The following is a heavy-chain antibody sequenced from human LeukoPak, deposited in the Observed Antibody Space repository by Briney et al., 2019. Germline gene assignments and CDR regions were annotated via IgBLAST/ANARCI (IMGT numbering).Heavy chain of an antibody. CDR3: ARVALKVSGPRYYYMDV. CDR2: ISSSGSTV. D-gene: IGHD1-14*01. V-gene: IGHV3-11*04. J-gene: IGHJ6*03. CDR1: GFTFSDYY. Sequence: GSLRLPCAASGFTFSDYYMSWIRQAPGKGLEWVSYISSSGSTVYYADSVKGRFTISRDNAKNSLYLQMNSLRAEDTAVYYCARVALKVSGPRYYYMDVWGKGTTVTVSS.